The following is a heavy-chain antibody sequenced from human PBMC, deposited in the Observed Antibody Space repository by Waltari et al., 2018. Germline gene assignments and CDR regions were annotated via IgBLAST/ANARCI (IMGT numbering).Heavy chain of an antibody. CDR3: ARATQQLVLYYFDY. CDR2: IYHSGST. Sequence: QVQLQESGPGLVKPSETLSLTCAVSGYSISGGYYWAWIGQPPGKGLEWIGSIYHSGSTYYNPSLKSRVTISVDTSKNQFSLKLSSVTAADTAVYYCARATQQLVLYYFDYWGQGTLVTVSS. J-gene: IGHJ4*02. V-gene: IGHV4-38-2*01. CDR1: GYSISGGYY. D-gene: IGHD6-13*01.